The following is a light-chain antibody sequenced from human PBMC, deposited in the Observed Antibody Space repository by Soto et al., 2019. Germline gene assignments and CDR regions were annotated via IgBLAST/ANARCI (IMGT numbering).Light chain of an antibody. CDR2: GAS. V-gene: IGKV3-15*01. CDR1: PSVSST. Sequence: EIVMTQSPATLSVSPGERATLSCRASPSVSSTLAWYQQKPGQAPRLLIYGASTRSTGIPARFSGSGSGTEVTLTISSLQSEDFAVYDCQQYNNWPPITFGHGTRLEIK. J-gene: IGKJ5*01. CDR3: QQYNNWPPIT.